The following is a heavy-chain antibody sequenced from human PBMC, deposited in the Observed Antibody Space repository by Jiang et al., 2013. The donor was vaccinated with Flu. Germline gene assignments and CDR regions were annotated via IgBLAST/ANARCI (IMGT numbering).Heavy chain of an antibody. Sequence: GLVKPSETLSLTCSVSGGSIRDSVYYWGWIRQPPGKGLEWVASIYNNGATYYDPSLRSRVSISVDLSKNQFSLRLSSVTAADTAVYFCATGIAVASKIDYWGQGTLVTVSS. CDR1: GGSIRDSVYY. CDR2: IYNNGAT. CDR3: ATGIAVASKIDY. V-gene: IGHV4-39*01. J-gene: IGHJ4*02. D-gene: IGHD6-19*01.